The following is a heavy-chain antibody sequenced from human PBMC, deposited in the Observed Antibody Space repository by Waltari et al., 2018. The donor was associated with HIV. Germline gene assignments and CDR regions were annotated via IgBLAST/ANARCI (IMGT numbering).Heavy chain of an antibody. CDR1: GASISRYY. V-gene: IGHV4-59*01. J-gene: IGHJ5*02. Sequence: QVQLQESGPGLVKPSETLSLTCTVSGASISRYYWSWIRQPPGKGLEWIGYISYSGRTNYNPSLKSRLTISLDTSKNQFSLKLSSVTAADTAVYYCARFPGVPAANINWLDPWGQGTLVTVSS. CDR3: ARFPGVPAANINWLDP. D-gene: IGHD2-2*01. CDR2: ISYSGRT.